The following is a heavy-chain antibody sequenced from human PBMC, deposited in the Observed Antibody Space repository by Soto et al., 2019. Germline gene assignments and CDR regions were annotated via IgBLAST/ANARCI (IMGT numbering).Heavy chain of an antibody. CDR1: GGTFSSYA. D-gene: IGHD3-10*01. V-gene: IGHV1-69*13. Sequence: SVKVSCKASGGTFSSYAISWVRQAPGQGLEWMGGIIPIFGTANYAQKFQGRVTITADESTSTAYMELSSLRSEDTAVYYCASVVGITMVRGVTPYYYGMDVWGQGTTVTV. CDR2: IIPIFGTA. CDR3: ASVVGITMVRGVTPYYYGMDV. J-gene: IGHJ6*02.